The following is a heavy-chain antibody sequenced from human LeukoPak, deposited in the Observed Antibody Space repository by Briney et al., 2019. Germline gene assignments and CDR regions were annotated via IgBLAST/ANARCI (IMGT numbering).Heavy chain of an antibody. CDR2: INHSGST. J-gene: IGHJ6*02. CDR1: GGSFSGYY. V-gene: IGHV4-34*01. CDR3: ARGVTIFGVVIIPHYYYYGMDV. Sequence: SETLSLTCAVYGGSFSGYYWSWIRQPPGKGLEWIGEINHSGSTNYNPSLKSRVTISVDTSKNQFSLKLSSVTAADTAVYYCARGVTIFGVVIIPHYYYYGMDVWGQGTTVTVSS. D-gene: IGHD3-3*01.